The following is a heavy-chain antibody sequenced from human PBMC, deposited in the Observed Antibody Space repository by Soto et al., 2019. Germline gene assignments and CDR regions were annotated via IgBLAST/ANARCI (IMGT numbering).Heavy chain of an antibody. D-gene: IGHD3-10*01. CDR1: GFSFRSYA. Sequence: QVQLVESGGGVVQPGRSLRLSCAASGFSFRSYAMHWVRQAPGKGLECVAVISYDGSNKYYADSVKGRFTISRDNSKNTLYLQMNSLRAEDTAVYYCARDKLRGSGSYYIGSYDGMDVWGQGTTVTVSS. V-gene: IGHV3-30-3*01. J-gene: IGHJ6*02. CDR3: ARDKLRGSGSYYIGSYDGMDV. CDR2: ISYDGSNK.